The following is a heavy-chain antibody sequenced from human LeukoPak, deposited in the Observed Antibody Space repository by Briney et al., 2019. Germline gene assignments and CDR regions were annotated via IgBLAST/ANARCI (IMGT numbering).Heavy chain of an antibody. Sequence: PSETLSLTCTVSGGSISTYYWSWIRQPAGKGLEWIGRIYTTGSTNHNPSLTSRVTMSVDTSKNQFSLKLSSVNAADTAVYYCARGRGGGGSSNNWFDPWGQGTLVTVSS. J-gene: IGHJ5*02. CDR2: IYTTGST. CDR1: GGSISTYY. D-gene: IGHD2-15*01. V-gene: IGHV4-4*07. CDR3: ARGRGGGGSSNNWFDP.